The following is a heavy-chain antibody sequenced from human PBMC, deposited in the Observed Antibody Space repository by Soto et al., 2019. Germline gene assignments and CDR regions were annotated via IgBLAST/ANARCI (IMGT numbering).Heavy chain of an antibody. V-gene: IGHV1-69*01. CDR1: GGSFKNFN. CDR2: IIPMFGTA. CDR3: ARDETGDSYYYYYGMDV. D-gene: IGHD7-27*01. J-gene: IGHJ6*02. Sequence: QVQLVQSGAEVKKPGSSVKVSCKASGGSFKNFNFNWVRQAPGQGLEWMGGIIPMFGTADYAQRFQGRVTITADDSTSTTYMELSGLRSEDTAVYYCARDETGDSYYYYYGMDVWAQGTTVTVSS.